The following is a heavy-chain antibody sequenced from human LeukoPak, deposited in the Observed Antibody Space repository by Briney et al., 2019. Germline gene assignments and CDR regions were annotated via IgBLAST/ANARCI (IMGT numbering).Heavy chain of an antibody. J-gene: IGHJ6*02. Sequence: GGSVRLSCAASGFTFSSYAMSWVRQAPGKGLEWVSAISGSGGSTYYADSVKGRFTISRDNSKNTLYLQMNSLRAEDTAVYYCAKAQINDILTGSMDVWGQGTTVTVSS. CDR1: GFTFSSYA. V-gene: IGHV3-23*01. D-gene: IGHD3-9*01. CDR2: ISGSGGST. CDR3: AKAQINDILTGSMDV.